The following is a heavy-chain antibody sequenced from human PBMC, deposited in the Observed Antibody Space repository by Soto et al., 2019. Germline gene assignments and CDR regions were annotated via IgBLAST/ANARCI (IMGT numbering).Heavy chain of an antibody. CDR3: ARVTVTTFYYYYYYTDV. D-gene: IGHD4-17*01. Sequence: SETLSLTCAVYGGSFSGYYWSWIRQPPGKGLEWIGEINHSGSTNYNPSLKSRVTISVDTSKNQFSLKLSSVTAADTAVYYCARVTVTTFYYYYYYTDVWGKGTTVTVSS. CDR1: GGSFSGYY. CDR2: INHSGST. V-gene: IGHV4-34*01. J-gene: IGHJ6*03.